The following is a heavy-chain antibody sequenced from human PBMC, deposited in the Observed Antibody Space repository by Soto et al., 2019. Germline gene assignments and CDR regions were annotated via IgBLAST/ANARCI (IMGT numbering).Heavy chain of an antibody. CDR2: IYHSGST. CDR3: ARAHGSGWGAFDI. Sequence: QLQLQESGSGLVKPSQTLSLTCAVSGGSISSGGYSWSWIRQPPGKGLEWIGYIYHSGSTYYNPSLKSRVTISVDRSKNQFSLKLSSVTAADTAIYYCARAHGSGWGAFDIWGQGTMVTVSS. J-gene: IGHJ3*02. V-gene: IGHV4-30-2*01. CDR1: GGSISSGGYS. D-gene: IGHD3-10*01.